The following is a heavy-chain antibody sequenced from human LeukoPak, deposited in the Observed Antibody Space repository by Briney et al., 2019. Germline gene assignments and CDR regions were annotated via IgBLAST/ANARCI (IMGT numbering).Heavy chain of an antibody. Sequence: ASVKVSCKASGYTFTNYYVHWVRQAPGQGLEWMGIINPSGGSTSYAQKFQGRVTMTRDTSTSTVYMELSSLRSEDTAVYYCARASRRIFEYWGQGTLVTVSS. V-gene: IGHV1-46*01. CDR3: ARASRRIFEY. CDR1: GYTFTNYY. D-gene: IGHD2/OR15-2a*01. CDR2: INPSGGST. J-gene: IGHJ4*02.